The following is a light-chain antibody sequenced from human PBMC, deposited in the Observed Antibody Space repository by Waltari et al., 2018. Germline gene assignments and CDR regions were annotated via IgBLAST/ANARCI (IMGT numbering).Light chain of an antibody. CDR1: SNDVGNYNL. CDR3: CSYAGSTTSLV. J-gene: IGLJ2*01. V-gene: IGLV2-23*02. Sequence: QSALTQPASVSGSPGQSITISCTGTSNDVGNYNLVSRYQQHPGKAPKIMIYEVTKRPSGVSNRFSGSKSGNTASLTISGLQADDEADYHCCSYAGSTTSLVFGGGTKLTVL. CDR2: EVT.